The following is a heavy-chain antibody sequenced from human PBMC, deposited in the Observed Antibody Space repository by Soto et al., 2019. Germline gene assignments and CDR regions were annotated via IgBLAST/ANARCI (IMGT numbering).Heavy chain of an antibody. D-gene: IGHD5-18*01. Sequence: QVQLVQSGAEVKKPGSSVKVSCKASGGTFSSDGISWVRQAPGQGLEWMGAIIPIFDTTNYARKLQGRVTITADKSTSTAYMEVSGLSSEDTAVYYCARNRDTTWIQAPVPADWFDPWGQGTLVTVSS. CDR2: IIPIFDTT. CDR1: GGTFSSDG. V-gene: IGHV1-69*06. J-gene: IGHJ5*02. CDR3: ARNRDTTWIQAPVPADWFDP.